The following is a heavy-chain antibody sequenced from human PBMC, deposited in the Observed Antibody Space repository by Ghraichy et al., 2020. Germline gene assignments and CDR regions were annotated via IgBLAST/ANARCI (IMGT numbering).Heavy chain of an antibody. D-gene: IGHD1-26*01. CDR1: GLTFSNFA. V-gene: IGHV3-23*01. CDR3: AKGKGSGSYVNWSFNL. J-gene: IGHJ2*01. CDR2: ISGSGGSI. Sequence: GESLNISCAVSGLTFSNFAMAWVRQAPGKGLEWVSTISGSGGSIWYADSGKGRFIISRDNSRSTFYLQMNSLRAEDTAVYYCAKGKGSGSYVNWSFNLWGRGTPVTVSP.